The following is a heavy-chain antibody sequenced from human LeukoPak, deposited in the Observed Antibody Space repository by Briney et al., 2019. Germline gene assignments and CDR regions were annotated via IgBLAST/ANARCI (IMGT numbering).Heavy chain of an antibody. V-gene: IGHV3-11*01. CDR1: GFTFSNYY. CDR3: ARGDDYGGNSDFDF. J-gene: IGHJ4*02. CDR2: IGSSGTTI. Sequence: GGSLRLSCGASGFTFSNYYMSWIRQAPGKGLEWVSYIGSSGTTIYYADSVKGRFTISRDNAKNSLYLQMDSLRAEDTAVYYCARGDDYGGNSDFDFWGQGTLVTVSS. D-gene: IGHD4-23*01.